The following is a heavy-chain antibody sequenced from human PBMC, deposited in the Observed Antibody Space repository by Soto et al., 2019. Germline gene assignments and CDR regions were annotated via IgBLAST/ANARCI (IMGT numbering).Heavy chain of an antibody. J-gene: IGHJ2*01. CDR1: GGSFSGYY. CDR3: ARGFDWYFDL. Sequence: QVQLQQWGAGLLKPSETLSLTCAVYGGSFSGYYWSWIRQPPGKGLEWIGEINHSGSTNYNPSLTSRVTISVATSKNQFSLKLSSVTAADTAVYYCARGFDWYFDLWGRGTLVTVSS. V-gene: IGHV4-34*01. CDR2: INHSGST.